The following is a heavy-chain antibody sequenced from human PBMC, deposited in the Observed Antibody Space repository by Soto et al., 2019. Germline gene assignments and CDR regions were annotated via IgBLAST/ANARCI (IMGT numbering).Heavy chain of an antibody. CDR2: IYPGDSDA. D-gene: IGHD3-3*01. V-gene: IGHV5-51*01. Sequence: GEALKISCKASGYSVTNYWIGWVRQMPGKGLEWVGIIYPGDSDARYSPSFQGQVTISVDKPINTASLQWSSLKASDTPMYYCGRHFCDYFDNWGRGTPVTVSS. J-gene: IGHJ4*02. CDR3: GRHFCDYFDN. CDR1: GYSVTNYW.